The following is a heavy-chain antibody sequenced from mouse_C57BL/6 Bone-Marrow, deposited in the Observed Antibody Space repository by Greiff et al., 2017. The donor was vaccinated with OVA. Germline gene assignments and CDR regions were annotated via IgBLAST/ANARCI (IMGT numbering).Heavy chain of an antibody. CDR3: ARHDAWFAY. CDR2: ISNLAYSI. V-gene: IGHV5-15*01. Sequence: EVKLVESGGGLVQPGGSLKLSCAASGFTFSDYGMAWVRQAPRTGPEWVAFISNLAYSIYYADTVTGRFTISRENAKNTLYLEMSSLRSEDTAMYYCARHDAWFAYWGQGTLVTVSA. J-gene: IGHJ3*01. D-gene: IGHD2-3*01. CDR1: GFTFSDYG.